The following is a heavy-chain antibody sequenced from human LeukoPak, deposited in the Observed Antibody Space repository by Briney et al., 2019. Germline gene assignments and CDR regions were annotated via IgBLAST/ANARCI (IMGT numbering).Heavy chain of an antibody. Sequence: GGSLRLSCAASGFTFSSYWMNWVRQAPGKGLEWVANIKQDGSDKYYVDSVKGRFTISRDNAKNSVYLQMNSLRAEDTAVYYCARGLGRDYSGPGSTAIDYWGQGTLVTVSS. J-gene: IGHJ4*02. CDR2: IKQDGSDK. D-gene: IGHD3-10*01. V-gene: IGHV3-7*01. CDR1: GFTFSSYW. CDR3: ARGLGRDYSGPGSTAIDY.